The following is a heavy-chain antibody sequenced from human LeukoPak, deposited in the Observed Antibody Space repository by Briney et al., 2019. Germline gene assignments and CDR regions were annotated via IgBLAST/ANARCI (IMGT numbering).Heavy chain of an antibody. CDR1: GGTFSSYA. V-gene: IGHV1-69*05. CDR2: IIPIFGTA. J-gene: IGHJ5*02. Sequence: GASVKVSCKASGGTFSSYAISWVRRAPGQGLEWMGGIIPIFGTANYAQKFQGRVTITTDESTSTAYMELSSLRSEDTAVYYCARDRTLYYDFWSGYGGDNWFDPWGQGTLVTVSS. CDR3: ARDRTLYYDFWSGYGGDNWFDP. D-gene: IGHD3-3*01.